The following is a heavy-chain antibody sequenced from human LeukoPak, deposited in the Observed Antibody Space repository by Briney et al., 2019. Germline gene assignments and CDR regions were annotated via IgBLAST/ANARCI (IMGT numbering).Heavy chain of an antibody. V-gene: IGHV3-23*01. CDR1: GFTVSSNY. J-gene: IGHJ3*02. Sequence: PGGSLRLSCAASGFTVSSNYMSWVRQAPGKGLEWVSAISGSGGSTYYADSVKGRFTISRDNSKNTLYLQMNSLRAEDTAVYYCARHGDFWSGYYTIWGQGTMVTVSS. D-gene: IGHD3-3*01. CDR3: ARHGDFWSGYYTI. CDR2: ISGSGGST.